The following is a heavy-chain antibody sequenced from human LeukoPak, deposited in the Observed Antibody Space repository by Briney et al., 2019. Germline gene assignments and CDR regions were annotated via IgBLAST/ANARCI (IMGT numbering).Heavy chain of an antibody. CDR1: GFTFSDYY. V-gene: IGHV3-11*04. D-gene: IGHD2-2*01. Sequence: MPGGSLRLSCAASGFTFSDYYMSWLRQAPGKGLEWVSHINGDSSTIYYADSVKGRFTISRDNAKKSLYLQMNSLRTEDTAVYYCANTEYQRLGTDYWGQGTLVTVSS. CDR3: ANTEYQRLGTDY. J-gene: IGHJ4*02. CDR2: INGDSSTI.